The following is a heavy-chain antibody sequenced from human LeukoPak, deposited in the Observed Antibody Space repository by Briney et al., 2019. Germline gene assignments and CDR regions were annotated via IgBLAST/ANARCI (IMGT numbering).Heavy chain of an antibody. V-gene: IGHV3-30*02. CDR2: IRYDGSSP. CDR1: GFTFSNYG. Sequence: GGSLSLSCAASGFTFSNYGMHWVRQAPGKGLDWVAFIRYDGSSPYYADSVKGRFTISRDNSKDTLYLKMNSLRPEDTAVYFCARPQRPLMVCSISSGNPSDIWGQGTMVIVS. CDR3: ARPQRPLMVCSISSGNPSDI. D-gene: IGHD2-8*01. J-gene: IGHJ3*02.